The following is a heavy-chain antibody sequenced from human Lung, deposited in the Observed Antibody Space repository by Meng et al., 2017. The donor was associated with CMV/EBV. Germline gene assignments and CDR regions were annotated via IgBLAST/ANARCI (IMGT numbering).Heavy chain of an antibody. Sequence: SETLSLXCTVSGGSISSYYWSWIRQPPGKGLEWIGYIYYSGSTNYNPSLKSRVTISVDTSKNQLSLKLSSVTAADTAVYYCARVAATMLVSDGYYFDYWGQGTXVTVSS. D-gene: IGHD3-22*01. CDR2: IYYSGST. J-gene: IGHJ4*02. CDR3: ARVAATMLVSDGYYFDY. CDR1: GGSISSYY. V-gene: IGHV4-59*01.